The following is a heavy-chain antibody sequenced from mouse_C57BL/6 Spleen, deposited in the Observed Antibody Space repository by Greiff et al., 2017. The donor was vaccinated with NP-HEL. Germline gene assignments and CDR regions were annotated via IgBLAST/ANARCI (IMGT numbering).Heavy chain of an antibody. V-gene: IGHV14-1*01. D-gene: IGHD1-1*01. CDR3: TTRLTTVVANFDY. Sequence: VQLKQSGAELVRPGASVKLSCTASGFNIKDYYMHWVKQRPEQGLEWIGRIDPEDGDTEYAPKFQGKATMTADTSSNTAYLQLSSLTSEDTAVYYCTTRLTTVVANFDYWGQGTTFTVSS. J-gene: IGHJ2*01. CDR1: GFNIKDYY. CDR2: IDPEDGDT.